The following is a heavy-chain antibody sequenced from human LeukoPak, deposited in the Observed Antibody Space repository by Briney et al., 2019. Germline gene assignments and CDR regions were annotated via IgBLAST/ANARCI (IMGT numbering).Heavy chain of an antibody. V-gene: IGHV4-4*07. Sequence: SETLSLTCTVSGGSISSYYWSWIRQPAGKGLEWIGRIYTSGSTNYNPSLKSRVTMSVDTSKNQFSLKLSSVTAADTAVYYCARGAYSSSWDYYYYMDVWGKGTTVTVSS. CDR1: GGSISSYY. CDR2: IYTSGST. CDR3: ARGAYSSSWDYYYYMDV. D-gene: IGHD6-13*01. J-gene: IGHJ6*03.